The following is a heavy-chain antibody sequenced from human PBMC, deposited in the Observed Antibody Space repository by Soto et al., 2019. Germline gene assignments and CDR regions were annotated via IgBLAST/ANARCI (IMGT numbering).Heavy chain of an antibody. Sequence: QVQLVESGGGVVQPGRSLRLSCAASGFTFSSYGMHWVRQAPGKGLEWVAVIWSDGSNKYYADSVKGRFTISRDNSKNTLYLQMNSLRAEDTAVSYCARYYYDSSGYYPLWGQGTLVTVSS. J-gene: IGHJ4*02. CDR2: IWSDGSNK. V-gene: IGHV3-33*01. CDR3: ARYYYDSSGYYPL. CDR1: GFTFSSYG. D-gene: IGHD3-22*01.